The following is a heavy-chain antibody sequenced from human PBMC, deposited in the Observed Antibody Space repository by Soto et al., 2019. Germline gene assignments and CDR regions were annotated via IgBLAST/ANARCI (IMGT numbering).Heavy chain of an antibody. J-gene: IGHJ4*02. CDR2: LSGSSANT. V-gene: IGHV3-23*01. CDR1: GFTFSSYG. Sequence: GGSLRLSCAASGFTFSSYGMHWVRQAPGKGLEWVSALSGSSANTYYADSVKGRFTISRDNSKNTLYLQMNSLRAEDTAFYYCAKDKTLSSSWPYYFDYWGQGTLVTVSS. D-gene: IGHD6-13*01. CDR3: AKDKTLSSSWPYYFDY.